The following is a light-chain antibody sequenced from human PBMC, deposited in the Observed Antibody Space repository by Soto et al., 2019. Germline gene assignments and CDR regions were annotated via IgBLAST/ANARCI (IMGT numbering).Light chain of an antibody. CDR3: QQRTNWPPSRT. V-gene: IGKV3-11*01. CDR1: QSVSSY. Sequence: EIVLTQSPATLSLSPGERATLSCRASQSVSSYLAWYQQKPGQAPRLLIYDASNRASGIAARFSGSGSGTDFPLTINSLEPEDFAVYYCQQRTNWPPSRTFGGGTKVEIK. CDR2: DAS. J-gene: IGKJ4*01.